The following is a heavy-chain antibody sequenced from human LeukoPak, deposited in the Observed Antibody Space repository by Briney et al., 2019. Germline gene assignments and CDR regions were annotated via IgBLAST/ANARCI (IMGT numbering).Heavy chain of an antibody. CDR2: IYGSGIT. Sequence: SETLSLTFAVSGGSIISNYWSWIRQSAGTGLEWIGRIYGSGITDYNPSLKSRVTMSLDTSRKQFSLRLTSLTAADTAVYYCARLKFYDSTGSSPGYYIDVWGKGTTVSVFS. D-gene: IGHD3-22*01. J-gene: IGHJ6*03. CDR3: ARLKFYDSTGSSPGYYIDV. CDR1: GGSIISNY. V-gene: IGHV4-4*07.